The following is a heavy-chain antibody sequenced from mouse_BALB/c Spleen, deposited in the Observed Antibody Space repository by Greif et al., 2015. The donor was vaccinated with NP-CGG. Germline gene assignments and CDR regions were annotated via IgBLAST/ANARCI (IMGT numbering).Heavy chain of an antibody. J-gene: IGHJ1*01. CDR3: AKGNSYFDV. Sequence: VQLQQSGAELVKPGASVKLSCTASGFNIKDTYMHWVKQRPEQGLEWIGRIDPANGNTKYDPKFQGKATITADTSSNTAYLQLSSLTSEDTAGYYCAKGNSYFDVWGAGTTVTVSS. CDR1: GFNIKDTY. CDR2: IDPANGNT. V-gene: IGHV14-3*02.